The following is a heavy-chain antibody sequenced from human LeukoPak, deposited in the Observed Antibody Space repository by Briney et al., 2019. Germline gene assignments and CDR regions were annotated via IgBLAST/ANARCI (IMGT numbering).Heavy chain of an antibody. CDR1: GFTFNNAW. Sequence: GGSLRLSCVASGFTFNNAWMNWVRQAPGRGLEWVGRIKSKTDGGTTDYAAPVKGRFTISRDDSKNTLYLQMNSLKTEDTAVFYCTTDRDALRYWGQGALVTVSS. CDR2: IKSKTDGGTT. V-gene: IGHV3-15*07. D-gene: IGHD2-21*01. J-gene: IGHJ4*02. CDR3: TTDRDALRY.